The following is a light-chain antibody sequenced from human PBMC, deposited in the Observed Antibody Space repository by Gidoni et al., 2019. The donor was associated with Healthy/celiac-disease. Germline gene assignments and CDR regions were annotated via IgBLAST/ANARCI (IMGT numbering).Light chain of an antibody. CDR2: QDS. Sequence: SYELTQPPSVSVSPGQTASITCSGDKLGDKYACWYQQKPGPSPVLVIYQDSKRPSGIPERFSGSNSGNTATLTISGTQAMDEADYYCQAWDGVFGGGTKLTVL. CDR3: QAWDGV. V-gene: IGLV3-1*01. J-gene: IGLJ2*01. CDR1: KLGDKY.